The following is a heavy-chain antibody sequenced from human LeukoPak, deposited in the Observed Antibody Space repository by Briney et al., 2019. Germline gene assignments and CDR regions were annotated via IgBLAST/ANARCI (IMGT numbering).Heavy chain of an antibody. Sequence: PGGSLRLSCAASGFTFSSYEMNWVRQAPGKGLEWVAYIGSSGSTIYYADSVKGRFTISRDNAKNSLYLQMNSLRAEDTAAYYCARVRARSLDYWGQGTLVTVSS. D-gene: IGHD3-22*01. J-gene: IGHJ4*02. CDR2: IGSSGSTI. V-gene: IGHV3-48*03. CDR3: ARVRARSLDY. CDR1: GFTFSSYE.